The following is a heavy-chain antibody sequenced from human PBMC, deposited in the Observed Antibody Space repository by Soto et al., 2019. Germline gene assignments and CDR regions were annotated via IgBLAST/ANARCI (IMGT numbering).Heavy chain of an antibody. D-gene: IGHD2-21*02. CDR2: MSLSGGT. V-gene: IGHV4-34*01. CDR3: ARVERGTATTVVDAFDI. CDR1: GGSVSSGSYY. J-gene: IGHJ3*02. Sequence: QVQLQQWGAGLLKPSETLSLTCAVYGGSVSSGSYYWSWIRQAPGKGLEWIGEMSLSGGTHFNPSLKSRVTISVDTSKNQFSLTMSFVTAADTALYYCARVERGTATTVVDAFDIWGPGTMVTVSS.